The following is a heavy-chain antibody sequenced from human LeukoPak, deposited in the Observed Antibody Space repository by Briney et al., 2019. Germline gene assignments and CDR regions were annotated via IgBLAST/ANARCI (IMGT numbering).Heavy chain of an antibody. J-gene: IGHJ6*04. CDR1: GSTFGSYA. D-gene: IGHD3-10*02. CDR3: AELGITMIGGV. CDR2: ISYDGSNK. V-gene: IGHV3-30*04. Sequence: GGSLRLSCAASGSTFGSYAMHWVRQAPGKGLEWVAVISYDGSNKYYADSVKGRFTISRDNSKNTLYLQMNSLRAEDTAVYYCAELGITMIGGVWGKGTTVTISS.